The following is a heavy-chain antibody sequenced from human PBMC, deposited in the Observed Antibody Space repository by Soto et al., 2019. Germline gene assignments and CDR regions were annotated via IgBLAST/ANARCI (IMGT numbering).Heavy chain of an antibody. CDR3: ASSLREFSYGGFDY. Sequence: QVQLVQSGAEVKKPGSSVKVSCKASGGTFSTYVFSWVRQAPGQGLEWMGGIIPIFRTPNYAQKFQGRVTITVDEPMSTAYMELSSLRSEDTAVYYCASSLREFSYGGFDYWGQGTLVTVSS. D-gene: IGHD5-18*01. CDR2: IIPIFRTP. J-gene: IGHJ4*02. CDR1: GGTFSTYV. V-gene: IGHV1-69*01.